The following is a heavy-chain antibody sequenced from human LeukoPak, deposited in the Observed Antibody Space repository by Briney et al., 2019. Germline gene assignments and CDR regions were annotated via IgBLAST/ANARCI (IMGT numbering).Heavy chain of an antibody. J-gene: IGHJ4*02. CDR1: GGSISSSSYY. V-gene: IGHV4-39*07. CDR3: ARVEWLSYY. CDR2: IYYSGST. Sequence: SETLSLTCTVSGGSISSSSYYWGWIRQPPGKGLEWIGSIYYSGSTYYNPSLKSRVTISVDTSKNQFSLKLSSVTAADTAVYYCARVEWLSYYWGQGTLVTVSS. D-gene: IGHD3-3*01.